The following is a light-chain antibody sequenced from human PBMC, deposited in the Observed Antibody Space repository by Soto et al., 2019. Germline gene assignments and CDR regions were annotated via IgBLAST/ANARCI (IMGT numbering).Light chain of an antibody. Sequence: DIQMTQSPSSVSASVGARVTITCRASPGISSWLAWYQQKPGKAPKLLIYAASSLQSGAPSRFSGSGSGTDFTLTISSLQPDDFATYYCQQANSFPHTFGPGTKVDIK. CDR1: PGISSW. J-gene: IGKJ3*01. V-gene: IGKV1D-12*01. CDR2: AAS. CDR3: QQANSFPHT.